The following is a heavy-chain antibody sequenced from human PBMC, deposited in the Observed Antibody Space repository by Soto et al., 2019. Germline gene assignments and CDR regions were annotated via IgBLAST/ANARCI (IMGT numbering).Heavy chain of an antibody. Sequence: LSLTCAVSGGSISSGGYSWSWIRQTPGKGMEWIGYIYESGSTNYNKSLKSRVTISVDRSKNLVSLRMTSVTAANTAIYYCARELRARFDPWGQGTLVTVSS. J-gene: IGHJ5*02. V-gene: IGHV4-30-2*01. D-gene: IGHD3-16*01. CDR2: IYESGST. CDR1: GGSISSGGYS. CDR3: ARELRARFDP.